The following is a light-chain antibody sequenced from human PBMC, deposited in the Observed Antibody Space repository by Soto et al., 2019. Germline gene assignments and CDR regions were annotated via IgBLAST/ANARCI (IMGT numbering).Light chain of an antibody. CDR3: SSYTSSSTRV. CDR2: DVS. Sequence: QSVLTQPASVSGSPGQSITISCTGTSSDVGGYNYVSWYQQHPGKAPKLMIYDVSNRPSGVSNRFSGSKSGNTASLTISGLQAEDEADYYCSSYTSSSTRVFGTGNKVTV. CDR1: SSDVGGYNY. V-gene: IGLV2-14*01. J-gene: IGLJ1*01.